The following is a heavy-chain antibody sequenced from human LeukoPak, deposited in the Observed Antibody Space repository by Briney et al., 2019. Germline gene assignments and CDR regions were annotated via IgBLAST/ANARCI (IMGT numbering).Heavy chain of an antibody. CDR1: GFTFSTFG. V-gene: IGHV3-21*01. CDR3: ARAVSTYGLDS. J-gene: IGHJ4*02. Sequence: PGGSLRLSCAASGFTFSTFGMNRVRQAPGRGLECVSSITSTSCYIYYADSVKGRFTISRDDAKNSLYLQMNSLRAEDTAVYYCARAVSTYGLDSWGQGTLVTVSS. D-gene: IGHD3-10*01. CDR2: ITSTSCYI.